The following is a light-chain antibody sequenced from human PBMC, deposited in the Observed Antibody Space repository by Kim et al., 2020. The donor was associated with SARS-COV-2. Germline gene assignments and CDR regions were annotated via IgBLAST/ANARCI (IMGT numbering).Light chain of an antibody. CDR3: QQYNSYPWA. J-gene: IGKJ1*01. CDR2: DAA. CDR1: QSISNW. V-gene: IGKV1-5*01. Sequence: GDRVTITGRASQSISNWLAWYQQKPGKAPKVLIYDAASLESGVPPRVSGSGSGTEFTLTISSLQPDDFATYYCQQYNSYPWAFGQGTKVDIK.